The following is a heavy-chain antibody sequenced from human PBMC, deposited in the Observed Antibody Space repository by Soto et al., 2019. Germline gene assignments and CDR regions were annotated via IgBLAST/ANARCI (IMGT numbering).Heavy chain of an antibody. CDR2: IYPNSGMA. D-gene: IGHD4-17*01. CDR1: GYTFTSYG. J-gene: IGHJ4*02. V-gene: IGHV1-2*02. CDR3: ARAEMTTEPNLAY. Sequence: ASVKVSSKASGYTFTSYGISWVRQSSGQDLEWMGWIYPNSGMASSAQKFQGRVTMTRDTSITTAYMELSRLNSDDTAVYYCARAEMTTEPNLAYWGQVTQVTVSS.